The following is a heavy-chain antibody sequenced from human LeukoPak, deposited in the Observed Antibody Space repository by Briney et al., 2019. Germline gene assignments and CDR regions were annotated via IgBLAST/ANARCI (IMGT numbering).Heavy chain of an antibody. D-gene: IGHD2-2*01. Sequence: ASVKVSCKASGYTFTSYDINWVRQATGQGLEWMGWMNPNSGNTGFAQKFQGRVTMTRNTSISTAYMELSSLRSEDTAVYYCATYCSSANCYRYYGVDVWGQGTTVTVSS. CDR3: ATYCSSANCYRYYGVDV. J-gene: IGHJ6*02. CDR1: GYTFTSYD. CDR2: MNPNSGNT. V-gene: IGHV1-8*01.